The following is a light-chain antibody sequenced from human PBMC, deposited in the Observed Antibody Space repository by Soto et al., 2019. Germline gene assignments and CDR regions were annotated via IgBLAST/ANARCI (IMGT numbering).Light chain of an antibody. J-gene: IGKJ1*01. CDR3: QHYNSYSEA. Sequence: TQSPGTLSLSPGERATLSCRASQSVNSKYLAWYQQKPGKAPKLLIYKASTLKSGVPSRFSGSGSGTEFTLTISSLQPDDFATYYCQHYNSYSEAFGQGTKVELK. CDR2: KAS. CDR1: QSVNSK. V-gene: IGKV1-5*03.